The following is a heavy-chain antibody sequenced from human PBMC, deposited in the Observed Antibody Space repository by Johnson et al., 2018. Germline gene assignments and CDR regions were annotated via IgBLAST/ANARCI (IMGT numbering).Heavy chain of an antibody. CDR2: ISYDGSVT. CDR1: GFIFSNYA. V-gene: IGHV3-30*18. Sequence: VQLVESGGGVVQXGMSLRLSCAASGFIFSNYAMHWVRQAPCKGLEWISLISYDGSVTYYSDSVKGRFTISRASSKNTLYLQMNGLRPEDTALYYCAKDRDATGYFFGDWGQGTLVTVSS. J-gene: IGHJ4*02. D-gene: IGHD3-9*01. CDR3: AKDRDATGYFFGD.